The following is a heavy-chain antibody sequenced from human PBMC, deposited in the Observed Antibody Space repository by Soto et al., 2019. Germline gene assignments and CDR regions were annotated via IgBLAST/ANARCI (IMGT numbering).Heavy chain of an antibody. CDR3: ARGRDSSSYIDY. CDR2: IYSSENT. V-gene: IGHV4-39*07. D-gene: IGHD6-6*01. Sequence: SETLSLTCTVSGGSVSSNSYSWGWIRQSPGKGLEWIGTIYSSENTYYNPSLLSRVTISVDRSKNQFSLKLSSVTAADTAVYYCARGRDSSSYIDYWGQGTLVTVSS. CDR1: GGSVSSNSYS. J-gene: IGHJ4*02.